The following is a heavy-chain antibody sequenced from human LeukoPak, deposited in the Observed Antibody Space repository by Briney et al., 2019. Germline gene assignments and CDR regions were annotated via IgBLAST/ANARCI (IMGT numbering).Heavy chain of an antibody. CDR2: ISHSGTT. CDR1: GWSFSGYY. J-gene: IGHJ4*02. CDR3: ARGVSDQN. V-gene: IGHV4-34*01. Sequence: SETLSLTCAVYGWSFSGYYWSWIRQSPGKGLEWIGEISHSGTTYYNPSLKSRVTISLDTSKNQFFLKLTSVTAADTAVYYCARGVSDQNWGQGTLVTVSS.